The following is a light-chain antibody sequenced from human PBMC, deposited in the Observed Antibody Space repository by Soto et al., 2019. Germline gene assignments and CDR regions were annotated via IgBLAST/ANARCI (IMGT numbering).Light chain of an antibody. CDR3: SSFTSHRIYV. V-gene: IGLV2-14*03. CDR1: HNDIGTYDY. J-gene: IGLJ1*01. CDR2: GVT. Sequence: QSVLTQPTSVSGSPGQSITISCTGNHNDIGTYDYVSWYQQHPGRAPRLLIHGVTTRPSGISGRFSASKSGLTASLTISGLQPDDEADYYCSSFTSHRIYVFGTGTKVTVL.